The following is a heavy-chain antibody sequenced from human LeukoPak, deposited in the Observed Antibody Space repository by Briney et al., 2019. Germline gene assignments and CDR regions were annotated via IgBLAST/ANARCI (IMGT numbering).Heavy chain of an antibody. V-gene: IGHV1-18*01. CDR1: GYTFTSYG. J-gene: IGHJ4*02. Sequence: ASVKVSCKASGYTFTSYGISWVRQAPGQGLEWMGWISAYNGNTNYAQKLQGRVTMTTDTSTSTAYMELRSLSSDDTAVYYCARENRKKLYGSGSYYFDYWGQGTLVTVSS. CDR2: ISAYNGNT. CDR3: ARENRKKLYGSGSYYFDY. D-gene: IGHD3-10*01.